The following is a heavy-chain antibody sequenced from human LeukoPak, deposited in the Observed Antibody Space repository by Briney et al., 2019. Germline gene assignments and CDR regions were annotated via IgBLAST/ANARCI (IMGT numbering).Heavy chain of an antibody. V-gene: IGHV3-11*04. Sequence: GGSLRLSCAASGFTFSDNYMSWIRQAPGKGLEWVSYISSGGKTISYADSVEGRFTISRDNAKNSLYLQMNSLRVEDTAVYFCARIYLRHFDFWAQGTLVTVSS. J-gene: IGHJ4*02. CDR1: GFTFSDNY. CDR2: ISSGGKTI. D-gene: IGHD3-3*01. CDR3: ARIYLRHFDF.